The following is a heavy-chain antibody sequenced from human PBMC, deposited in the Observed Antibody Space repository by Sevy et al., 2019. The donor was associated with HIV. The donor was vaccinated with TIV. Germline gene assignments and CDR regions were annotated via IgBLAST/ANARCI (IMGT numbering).Heavy chain of an antibody. V-gene: IGHV1-24*01. CDR3: ATTKDYYESSGHPLDY. J-gene: IGHJ4*02. CDR2: FDPEDGQT. CDR1: RYTLTEFS. Sequence: ASVKVSCKVSRYTLTEFSMHWVRQAPGKGLEWMGTFDPEDGQTIYAQKFQGRVTMTEDTSTDTAYMELSSLRSEDTAMYYCATTKDYYESSGHPLDYWGQGTLVTVSS. D-gene: IGHD3-22*01.